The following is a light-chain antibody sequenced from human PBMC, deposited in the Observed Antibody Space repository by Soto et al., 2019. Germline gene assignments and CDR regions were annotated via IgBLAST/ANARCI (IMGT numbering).Light chain of an antibody. CDR1: PSISSR. J-gene: IGKJ2*01. CDR3: QQYNEFQYT. Sequence: IQMTQSPSSLSASVGDRVTITCRASPSISSRLAWYQQKPGQAPQLLIYKATNLQTGVASRFSGSGSGTEFSLTISGLQPDDFAVYFCQQYNEFQYTFGQGTRLDI. V-gene: IGKV1-5*03. CDR2: KAT.